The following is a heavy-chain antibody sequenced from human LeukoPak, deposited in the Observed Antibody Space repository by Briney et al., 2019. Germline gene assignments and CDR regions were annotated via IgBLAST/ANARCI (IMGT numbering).Heavy chain of an antibody. CDR2: ITSGSGTI. J-gene: IGHJ4*02. V-gene: IGHV3-48*01. Sequence: GGSLRLSCAASGFTFSNYNMNWVRQAPGKGLEWVSYITSGSGTIYYADSVKGRFTISRDNAKNSLYLQMNSLRAEDTAVYYCARVRRTYDSSGTFDYWGQGTLVTVSS. CDR3: ARVRRTYDSSGTFDY. CDR1: GFTFSNYN. D-gene: IGHD3-22*01.